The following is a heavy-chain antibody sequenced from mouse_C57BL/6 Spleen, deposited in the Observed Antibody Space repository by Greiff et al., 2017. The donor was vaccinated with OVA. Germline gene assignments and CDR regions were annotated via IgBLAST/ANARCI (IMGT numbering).Heavy chain of an antibody. CDR1: GYTFTSYW. J-gene: IGHJ2*01. CDR2: IDPSDSHT. Sequence: VKLQQPGAELVKPGASVKLSCKASGYTFTSYWMQWVKQRPGQGLEWIGEIDPSDSHTHYNQQFMGKATSTVDTASSTAYMQLSSLTSEDSAVYYCARYHRQLRLRNFDYWGKGTTLTVSS. CDR3: ARYHRQLRLRNFDY. D-gene: IGHD3-2*02. V-gene: IGHV1-50*01.